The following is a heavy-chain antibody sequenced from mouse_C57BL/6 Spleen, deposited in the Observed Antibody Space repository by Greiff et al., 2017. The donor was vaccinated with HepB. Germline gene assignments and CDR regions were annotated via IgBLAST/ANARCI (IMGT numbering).Heavy chain of an antibody. J-gene: IGHJ3*01. D-gene: IGHD2-3*01. CDR1: GYSFTGYY. CDR3: ARPDDGYYVRFAY. V-gene: IGHV1-42*01. Sequence: VHVKQSGPELVKPGASVKISCKASGYSFTGYYMNWVKQSPEKSLEWIGEINPSTGGTTYNQKFKAKATLTVDKSSSTAYMQLKSLTSEDSAVYYCARPDDGYYVRFAYWGQGTLVTVSA. CDR2: INPSTGGT.